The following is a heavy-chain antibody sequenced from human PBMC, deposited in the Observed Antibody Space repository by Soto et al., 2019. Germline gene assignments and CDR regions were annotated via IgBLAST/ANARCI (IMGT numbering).Heavy chain of an antibody. Sequence: QVQLVESGGGVVQPGRSLRLSCAASGFTFSSYAMHWVRQAPGKGLEWVAVISYDGSNKYYADSVKGRFTISRDNSKNTLYLKMNSLRAEDTAVYYCARDSPPAIIVAAAGDNWFDPWGQGTLVTVSS. CDR3: ARDSPPAIIVAAAGDNWFDP. V-gene: IGHV3-30-3*01. CDR1: GFTFSSYA. D-gene: IGHD6-13*01. J-gene: IGHJ5*02. CDR2: ISYDGSNK.